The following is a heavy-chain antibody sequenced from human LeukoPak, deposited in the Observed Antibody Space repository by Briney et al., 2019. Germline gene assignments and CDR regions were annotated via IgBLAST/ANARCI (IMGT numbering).Heavy chain of an antibody. J-gene: IGHJ6*03. CDR3: ARGKNWNRYYYMDV. CDR1: GYTFTSYD. D-gene: IGHD1-1*01. CDR2: MNPNSGNT. Sequence: ASVKVSCKASGYTFTSYDINWVRQATGQGLEWMGWMNPNSGNTGYAQKFQGRVTITRNTSIGTAYMELSSLRSEDTAVYYCARGKNWNRYYYMDVWGKGTTVTVSS. V-gene: IGHV1-8*03.